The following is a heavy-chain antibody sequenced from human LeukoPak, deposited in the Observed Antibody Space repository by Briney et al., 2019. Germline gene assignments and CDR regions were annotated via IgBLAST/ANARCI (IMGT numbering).Heavy chain of an antibody. Sequence: HPGGSLRLSCAASGFTLSAFAMTGFRQAPGKGLPGVSTISGGGNSASYADSVKGRFTISRDNSKNTLYLQMNSLRAEDMAVYYCAKNPEIAVCSGDSCYFNWFDPWGQGTLVTVSS. CDR2: ISGGGNSA. CDR1: GFTLSAFA. CDR3: AKNPEIAVCSGDSCYFNWFDP. D-gene: IGHD2-15*01. J-gene: IGHJ5*02. V-gene: IGHV3-23*01.